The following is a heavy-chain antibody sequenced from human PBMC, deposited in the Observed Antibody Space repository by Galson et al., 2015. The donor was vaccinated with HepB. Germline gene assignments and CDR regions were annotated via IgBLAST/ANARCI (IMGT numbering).Heavy chain of an antibody. CDR3: ARAYDFWSGYYSRLHWFDP. D-gene: IGHD3-3*01. CDR2: IYTSGST. CDR1: GGSISSGSYY. V-gene: IGHV4-61*02. J-gene: IGHJ5*02. Sequence: TLSLTCSVSGGSISSGSYYWSWIRQPAGKGLEWIGRIYTSGSTNYNPSLKSRVTMSVDTSKNQFSLKLSSVTAADTAVYYCARAYDFWSGYYSRLHWFDPWGQGTLVTVSS.